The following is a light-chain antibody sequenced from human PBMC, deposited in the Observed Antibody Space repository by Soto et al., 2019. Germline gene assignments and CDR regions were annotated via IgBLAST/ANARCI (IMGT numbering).Light chain of an antibody. V-gene: IGKV1-27*01. Sequence: DIQMTQSPSSLSASLGDKVTITCRASQGIGIYLAWFQQRPGKVPKLLIYAASALQSGVPSRFSGSGSGTDFTLTISSLQPEDVATYYCQKYNSGPLTFGAGTRVEIK. J-gene: IGKJ4*01. CDR1: QGIGIY. CDR3: QKYNSGPLT. CDR2: AAS.